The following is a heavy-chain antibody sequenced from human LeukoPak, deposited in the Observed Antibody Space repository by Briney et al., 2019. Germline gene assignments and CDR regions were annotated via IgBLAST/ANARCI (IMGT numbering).Heavy chain of an antibody. CDR1: GGSISSSSYY. D-gene: IGHD3-9*01. V-gene: IGHV4-39*07. CDR3: ARSYDILTGYYHNWFDP. J-gene: IGHJ5*02. CDR2: IYYSGTS. Sequence: SETLSLTCTVSGGSISSSSYYWGWIRQPPGKGLEWIGSIYYSGTSYYNPSLKSQVTMSADTSKNQLSLELRSVTAADTAVYYCARSYDILTGYYHNWFDPWGQGTLVTVSS.